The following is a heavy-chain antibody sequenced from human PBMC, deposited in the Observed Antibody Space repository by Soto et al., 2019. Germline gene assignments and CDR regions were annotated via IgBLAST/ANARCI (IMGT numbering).Heavy chain of an antibody. CDR2: IYHSGST. D-gene: IGHD3-22*01. Sequence: PSETLSLTCAVSGGSISSGGYSWSWIRQPPGKGLEWIGYIYHSGSTYYNPSLKSRVTISVDRSKNQFSLKLSSVTAADTAVYYCARAISGYYYAYCDYCGQGTLVTVS. V-gene: IGHV4-30-2*01. CDR1: GGSISSGGYS. CDR3: ARAISGYYYAYCDY. J-gene: IGHJ4*02.